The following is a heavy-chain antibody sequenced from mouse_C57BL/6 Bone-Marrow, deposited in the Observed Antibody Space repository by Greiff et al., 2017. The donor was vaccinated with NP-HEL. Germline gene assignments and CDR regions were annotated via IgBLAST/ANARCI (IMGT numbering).Heavy chain of an antibody. CDR1: GYTFTSYW. D-gene: IGHD1-1*01. J-gene: IGHJ2*01. CDR3: ARSYYYVPYYFDY. CDR2: IDPSASYT. V-gene: IGHV1-59*01. Sequence: QVQLEQPGAELVRPGTSVKLSCKASGYTFTSYWMHWVKQRPGQGLEWIGVIDPSASYTNYNQKFKGKATLTVDTSSSTAYMQLSSLTSEDSAVYYCARSYYYVPYYFDYWGQGTTLTVSS.